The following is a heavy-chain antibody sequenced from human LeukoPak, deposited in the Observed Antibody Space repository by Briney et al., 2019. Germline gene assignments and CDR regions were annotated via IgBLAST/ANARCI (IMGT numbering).Heavy chain of an antibody. J-gene: IGHJ3*01. CDR1: GFIFSSYD. CDR3: ARGQSFAFDV. V-gene: IGHV3-23*01. Sequence: GGSLRLSCVGSGFIFSSYDMGWVRQAPGKGLEWVSSISRAGDRTYYEDSVKGRFTISRDNSRNTMYLQMNSLRAEDTAVYYCARGQSFAFDVWGQGTMVTVSS. CDR2: ISRAGDRT.